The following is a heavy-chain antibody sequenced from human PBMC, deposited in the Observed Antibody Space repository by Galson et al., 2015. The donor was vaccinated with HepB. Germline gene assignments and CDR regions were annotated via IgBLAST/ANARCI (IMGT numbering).Heavy chain of an antibody. CDR2: ISTNGATI. D-gene: IGHD4/OR15-4a*01. Sequence: SLRLSCAASDSTFSSYTMNWVRQTPGKGLQWVSYISTNGATIHYADSVKGRFTIARDNAKNTMWLQMNRLRAEDTAVYYCATTKFGSGAYWTFDIWGQGNLVTVS. J-gene: IGHJ4*03. V-gene: IGHV3-48*04. CDR1: DSTFSSYT. CDR3: ATTKFGSGAYWTFDI.